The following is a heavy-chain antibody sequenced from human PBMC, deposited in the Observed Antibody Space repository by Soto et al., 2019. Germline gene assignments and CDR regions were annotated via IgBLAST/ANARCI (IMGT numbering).Heavy chain of an antibody. Sequence: SETLSLTCTVSGGSISSGGYYWSWIRQHPGKGLEWIGYIYYSGSTYYNPSLKSRVTISVDTSKNQFSLKLSSVTAADTAVYYCAREVRYCSGGSCYSMDPWGQGTLITVSS. CDR2: IYYSGST. V-gene: IGHV4-31*03. CDR1: GGSISSGGYY. D-gene: IGHD2-15*01. CDR3: AREVRYCSGGSCYSMDP. J-gene: IGHJ5*02.